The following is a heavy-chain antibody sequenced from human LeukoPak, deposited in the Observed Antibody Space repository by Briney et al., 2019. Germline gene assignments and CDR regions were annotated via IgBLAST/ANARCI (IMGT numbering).Heavy chain of an antibody. J-gene: IGHJ5*02. D-gene: IGHD2-2*01. V-gene: IGHV4-34*01. CDR3: ARGGENIVVVPAAIFLDP. CDR2: INHSGST. Sequence: SETLSLTCAVYGGSFSGYYWSWIRQPPGKGLEWIGEINHSGSTNYNPSLKGRVTISVDTSKNQFSLKLSSVTAADTAVYYCARGGENIVVVPAAIFLDPWGQGTLVTVSS. CDR1: GGSFSGYY.